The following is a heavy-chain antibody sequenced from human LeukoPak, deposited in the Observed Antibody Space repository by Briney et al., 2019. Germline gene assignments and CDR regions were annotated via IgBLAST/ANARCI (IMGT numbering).Heavy chain of an antibody. D-gene: IGHD4-23*01. Sequence: SETLSLTCTVSGGSISSSSYYWGWIRQPPGKGLAWLGSIFYTGSTYYNPSLKSRVSISVDTSKNQFSLKVSSVTAADTAVYYCARLHYGGNYGYYYYYMDVWGKGTTVTISS. CDR1: GGSISSSSYY. CDR3: ARLHYGGNYGYYYYYMDV. CDR2: IFYTGST. J-gene: IGHJ6*03. V-gene: IGHV4-39*01.